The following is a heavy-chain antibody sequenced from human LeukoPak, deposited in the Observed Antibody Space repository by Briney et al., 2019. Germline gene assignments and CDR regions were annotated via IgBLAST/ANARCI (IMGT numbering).Heavy chain of an antibody. V-gene: IGHV3-30*01. D-gene: IGHD5-18*01. J-gene: IGHJ4*02. CDR3: ARDGVYSYGRSVYFDY. Sequence: GGSLRLSCAASGFTFSNAWMYWVRQAPGKGLEWVSLISSGATYEYYADSVKGRFTISRDNSKNTLYLQLNSLRAEDTAVYYCARDGVYSYGRSVYFDYWGQGTLVTVSS. CDR1: GFTFSNAW. CDR2: ISSGATYE.